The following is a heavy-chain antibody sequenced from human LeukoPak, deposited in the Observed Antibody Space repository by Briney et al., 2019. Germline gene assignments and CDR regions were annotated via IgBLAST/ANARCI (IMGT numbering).Heavy chain of an antibody. J-gene: IGHJ6*03. Sequence: SVKVSCKASGGTFSSYAISWVRQAPGQGLEWMGGIIPIFGTANYAQKFQGRVTITTDESTSTAYMELSSLRSEDTAVYYCARGGWDYGGNFYYYYHMDVWGKGTTVTVSS. CDR3: ARGGWDYGGNFYYYYHMDV. CDR2: IIPIFGTA. V-gene: IGHV1-69*05. CDR1: GGTFSSYA. D-gene: IGHD4-23*01.